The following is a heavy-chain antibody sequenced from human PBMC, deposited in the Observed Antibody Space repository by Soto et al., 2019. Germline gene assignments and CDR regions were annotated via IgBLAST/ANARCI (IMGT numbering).Heavy chain of an antibody. CDR3: ARESNDLGYCSSTSCYDFDY. V-gene: IGHV3-33*01. J-gene: IGHJ4*02. CDR2: IWYDGSNK. D-gene: IGHD2-2*01. CDR1: GFTFSSYG. Sequence: GGSLRLSCAAFGFTFSSYGMHWVRQAPGKGLEWVAVIWYDGSNKYYADSVKGRFTISRDNSKNTLYLQMNSLRAEDTAVYYCARESNDLGYCSSTSCYDFDYWGQGTLVTVSS.